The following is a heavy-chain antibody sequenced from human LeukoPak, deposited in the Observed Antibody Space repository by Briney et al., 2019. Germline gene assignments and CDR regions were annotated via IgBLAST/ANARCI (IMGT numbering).Heavy chain of an antibody. J-gene: IGHJ3*02. CDR3: ARDRYCSGGSCRIPDAFDI. CDR2: IYSGGST. D-gene: IGHD2-15*01. V-gene: IGHV3-66*01. CDR1: GFTVSSNY. Sequence: PGGSLRLSCAASGFTVSSNYMSWVRQAPGKGLEWVSVIYSGGSTYYADSVKGRFTNSRDNSKNTLYLQMNSLRAEDTAVYYCARDRYCSGGSCRIPDAFDIWGQGTMVTVSS.